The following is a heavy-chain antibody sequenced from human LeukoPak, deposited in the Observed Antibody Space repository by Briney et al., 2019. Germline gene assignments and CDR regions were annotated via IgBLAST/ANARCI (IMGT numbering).Heavy chain of an antibody. CDR3: ARDHGDYPDNWFDP. CDR2: IYTSGST. CDR1: GGSISSYY. J-gene: IGHJ5*02. Sequence: SETLSLTCTVSGGSISSYYWSWIRQPAGKGLEWIGRIYTSGSTNYNPSLKSRVTMSVDTSKNQFSLKLSSVTAADTAVYHCARDHGDYPDNWFDPWGQGTLVTVSS. V-gene: IGHV4-4*07. D-gene: IGHD4-17*01.